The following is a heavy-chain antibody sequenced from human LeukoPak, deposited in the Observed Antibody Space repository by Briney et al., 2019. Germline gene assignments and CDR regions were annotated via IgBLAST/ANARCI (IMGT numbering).Heavy chain of an antibody. CDR1: GFTFSSYA. D-gene: IGHD3-3*01. Sequence: GGSLRLSCAASGFTFSSYAMGWVRQAPGKGLEWVAGISGSGGSTNYADSVKSRFTISRDNSKNTLYLQMNSLRAEDTAVYYCAKDLTIFGVVPDVFDIWGQGTMVTVSS. J-gene: IGHJ3*02. CDR2: ISGSGGST. V-gene: IGHV3-23*01. CDR3: AKDLTIFGVVPDVFDI.